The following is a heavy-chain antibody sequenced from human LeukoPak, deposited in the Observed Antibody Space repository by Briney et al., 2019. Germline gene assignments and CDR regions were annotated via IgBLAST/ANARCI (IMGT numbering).Heavy chain of an antibody. D-gene: IGHD4-17*01. J-gene: IGHJ3*02. CDR3: ASSKGDYGLFGAFDI. V-gene: IGHV5-51*01. Sequence: KCGESLKISCKGSGYTFTTYWIGWVRQMPGKGLEWMGIVYPGDSDTRYSPSFQGQVTISADKSISTAYLQWSGLKASDTAMYYCASSKGDYGLFGAFDIWGQGTMVIVSS. CDR1: GYTFTTYW. CDR2: VYPGDSDT.